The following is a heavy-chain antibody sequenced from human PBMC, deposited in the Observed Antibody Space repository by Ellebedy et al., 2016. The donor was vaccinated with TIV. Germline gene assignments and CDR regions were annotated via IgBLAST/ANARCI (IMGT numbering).Heavy chain of an antibody. CDR1: GFTFSKYA. V-gene: IGHV3-64*02. J-gene: IGHJ4*02. D-gene: IGHD5-18*01. Sequence: GESLKISCVVSGFTFSKYAMHWVRQAPGKGLEYVSAISSSGGDTYYSDSVRGRFTTSRDNSKNILYLQMGSLRPEDTAVYYCTRRDADSTMGYDYWGQGTLVTVSS. CDR2: ISSSGGDT. CDR3: TRRDADSTMGYDY.